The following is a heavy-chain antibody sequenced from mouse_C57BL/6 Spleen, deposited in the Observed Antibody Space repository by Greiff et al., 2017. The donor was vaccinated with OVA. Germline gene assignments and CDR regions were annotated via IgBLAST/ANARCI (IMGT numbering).Heavy chain of an antibody. CDR2: ISDGGSYT. Sequence: DVHLVESGGGLVKPGGSLKLSCAASGFTFSSYAMSWVRQTPEKRLEWVATISDGGSYTYYPDNVKGRFTISRDNAKNNLYLQMSHLKSEDTAMYYCARRYYYGSRWGAMDYWGQGTSVTVSS. J-gene: IGHJ4*01. CDR3: ARRYYYGSRWGAMDY. V-gene: IGHV5-4*03. D-gene: IGHD1-1*01. CDR1: GFTFSSYA.